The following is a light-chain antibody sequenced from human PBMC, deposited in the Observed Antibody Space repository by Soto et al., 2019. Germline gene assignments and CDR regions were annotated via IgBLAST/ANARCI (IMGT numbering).Light chain of an antibody. J-gene: IGKJ4*01. CDR2: AAS. Sequence: AIRMTQSPSSFSASTGDRVTITCRASQGISSYLAWYQQKPGKAPKLLIYAASTLQSGVPSRFSGSVSGTDFTLTISCLQSEDFATYYCQQYYSYPLTFGGGTKWEIK. CDR1: QGISSY. CDR3: QQYYSYPLT. V-gene: IGKV1-8*01.